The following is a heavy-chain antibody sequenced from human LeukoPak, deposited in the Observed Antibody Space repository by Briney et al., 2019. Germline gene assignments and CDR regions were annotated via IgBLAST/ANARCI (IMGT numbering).Heavy chain of an antibody. CDR2: ISASGAST. V-gene: IGHV3-23*01. J-gene: IGHJ4*02. CDR1: GFTFNNFA. D-gene: IGHD1-26*01. Sequence: GGSLRLSCAASGFTFNNFAMSWVRQAPGKGLEWVSAISASGASTHYADSVKGRFTISRDNSKNTLFLQMNSLRAEDTAVYYCAKDRRYSGSYFDYWGQGTLVTVSS. CDR3: AKDRRYSGSYFDY.